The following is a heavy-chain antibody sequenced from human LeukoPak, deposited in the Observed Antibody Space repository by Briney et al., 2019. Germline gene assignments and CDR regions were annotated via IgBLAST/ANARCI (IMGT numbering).Heavy chain of an antibody. V-gene: IGHV3-48*04. CDR1: GFTFSSHS. D-gene: IGHD3-16*01. CDR2: ISVSSRNVI. CDR3: ARDFGPRLYAFDV. Sequence: GGPLRLSCAASGFTFSSHSMNWVRQAPGKGLEWLSYISVSSRNVIDYADSVKGRFTISRDDAKNSLYLQMNSLRAEDTAVYFCARDFGPRLYAFDVWGQGTMITVSS. J-gene: IGHJ3*01.